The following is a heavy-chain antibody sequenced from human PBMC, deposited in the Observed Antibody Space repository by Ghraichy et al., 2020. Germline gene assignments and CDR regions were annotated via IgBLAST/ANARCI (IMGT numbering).Heavy chain of an antibody. CDR2: IRNRAYSYTT. CDR1: GFTFSDHY. J-gene: IGHJ3*02. Sequence: GESLNISCAASGFTFSDHYMDWVRQAQGKGLEWVGRIRNRAYSYTTEYAASVKGRFIISRDDSNNSLYLQLNSLKTEDPAVYYCARKIIAVAGGDGFDIWGQGTMVTVSS. V-gene: IGHV3-72*01. CDR3: ARKIIAVAGGDGFDI. D-gene: IGHD6-19*01.